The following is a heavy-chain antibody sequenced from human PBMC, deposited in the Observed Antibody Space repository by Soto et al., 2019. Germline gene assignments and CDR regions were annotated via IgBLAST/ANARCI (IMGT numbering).Heavy chain of an antibody. CDR1: GFTFSSYA. D-gene: IGHD6-25*01. V-gene: IGHV3-23*01. CDR2: ISGSGGST. Sequence: PGGSLRLSCAASGFTFSSYAMSWVRQAPGKGLEWVSAISGSGGSTYYADSVKGRFTISRDNSKNTLYLQMNSLRAEDTAVYYCANSIAAAGTGPRYYYYGMDVWGQGTTVIVSS. J-gene: IGHJ6*02. CDR3: ANSIAAAGTGPRYYYYGMDV.